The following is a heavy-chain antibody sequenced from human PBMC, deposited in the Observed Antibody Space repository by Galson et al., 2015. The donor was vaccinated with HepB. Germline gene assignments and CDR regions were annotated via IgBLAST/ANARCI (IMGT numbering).Heavy chain of an antibody. CDR2: ISGSGGST. CDR1: GFTFSSYA. V-gene: IGHV3-23*01. J-gene: IGHJ4*02. CDR3: ARLAWYSSSWPQAPFDY. Sequence: SLRLSCAASGFTFSSYAMSWVRQAPGKGLEWVSAISGSGGSTYYADSVKGRFTISRDNSKNTLYLQMNSLRVEDTAVYYCARLAWYSSSWPQAPFDYWGQGTLVTVSS. D-gene: IGHD6-13*01.